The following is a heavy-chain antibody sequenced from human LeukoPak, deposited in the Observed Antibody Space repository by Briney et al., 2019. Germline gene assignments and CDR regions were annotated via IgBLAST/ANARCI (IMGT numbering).Heavy chain of an antibody. J-gene: IGHJ4*02. CDR3: ARATYEPSHYGDYQY. Sequence: ASVKVSCKASGYTFTNYDINWVRQATGQGLEWMGWMSPSSDNTGYAQKFQGRLTLTRNTSIATAYMELSGLTSEDTAVYFCARATYEPSHYGDYQYWGQGTPVTVSS. D-gene: IGHD4-17*01. CDR2: MSPSSDNT. V-gene: IGHV1-8*01. CDR1: GYTFTNYD.